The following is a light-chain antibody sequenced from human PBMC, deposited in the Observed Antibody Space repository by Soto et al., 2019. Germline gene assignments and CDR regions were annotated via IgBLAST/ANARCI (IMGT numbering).Light chain of an antibody. Sequence: QSALTQPRSVSGSPGQSVTISCTGTSSDVGTYNYVSWYQQHPGKAPKLMIYDVSQRPSGVPDRFSGSKSGNTASLTISGLQAEYESDYYCCSYAGSYTSLLGGGTELTVL. J-gene: IGLJ2*01. CDR1: SSDVGTYNY. CDR2: DVS. CDR3: CSYAGSYTSL. V-gene: IGLV2-11*01.